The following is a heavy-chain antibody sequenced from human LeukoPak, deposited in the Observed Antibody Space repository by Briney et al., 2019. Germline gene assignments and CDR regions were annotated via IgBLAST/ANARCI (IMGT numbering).Heavy chain of an antibody. CDR3: ARDGATVAAENYYYYGMDV. D-gene: IGHD4-11*01. V-gene: IGHV1-2*04. J-gene: IGHJ6*02. Sequence: ASVKVSCKASGYTFTGYYMHWVRQAPGQGLEWMGWINPNSGGTNYAQKFQGWVTMTRDTSISTAYMELSRLRSDDTAVYYCARDGATVAAENYYYYGMDVWGQGTTATVSS. CDR2: INPNSGGT. CDR1: GYTFTGYY.